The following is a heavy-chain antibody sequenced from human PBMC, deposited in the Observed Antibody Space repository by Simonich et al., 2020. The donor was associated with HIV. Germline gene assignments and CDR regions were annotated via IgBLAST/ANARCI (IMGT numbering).Heavy chain of an antibody. V-gene: IGHV4-34*01. J-gene: IGHJ6*03. CDR3: ARESPVRDGYDYYYFYYYMDV. Sequence: QVQLQQWGAGLLKPSETLSLTCAVYGGSVRGYSWIWIHQPPGKGLGWIGENNHSGITNHTPARKIRVTRSVDTSKNPFSLKRGSVTAADTAVYYCARESPVRDGYDYYYFYYYMDVWGKGTAVTVSS. CDR1: GGSVRGYS. CDR2: NNHSGIT. D-gene: IGHD5-12*01.